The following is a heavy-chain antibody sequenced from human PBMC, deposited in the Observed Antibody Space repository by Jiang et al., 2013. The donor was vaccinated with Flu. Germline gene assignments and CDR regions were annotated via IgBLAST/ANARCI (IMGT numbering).Heavy chain of an antibody. Sequence: EVKKPGASVKVSCKVSGYTLTELSMHWVRQAPGKGLEWMGGFDPEDGETIYAQKFQGRITMTEDTSTDTAYMELSSLRSEDTAVYYCATDNATIAAQKYYYYGMDVWGQGTTVTVSS. V-gene: IGHV1-24*01. CDR2: FDPEDGET. D-gene: IGHD6-25*01. J-gene: IGHJ6*02. CDR1: GYTLTELS. CDR3: ATDNATIAAQKYYYYGMDV.